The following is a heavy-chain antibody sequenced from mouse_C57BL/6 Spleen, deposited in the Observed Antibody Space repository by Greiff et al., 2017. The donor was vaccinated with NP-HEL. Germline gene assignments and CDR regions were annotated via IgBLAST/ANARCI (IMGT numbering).Heavy chain of an antibody. CDR1: GFTFSDYG. J-gene: IGHJ4*01. D-gene: IGHD1-1*01. CDR3: AREGITTVVAHYAMDY. Sequence: EVMLVESGGGLVKPGGSLKLSCAASGFTFSDYGMHWVRQAPEKGLEWVAYISSGSSTSYYADTVKGRCTISRDNAKNTLFLQMTSLRSEDTAMYYCAREGITTVVAHYAMDYWGQGTSVTVSS. V-gene: IGHV5-17*01. CDR2: ISSGSSTS.